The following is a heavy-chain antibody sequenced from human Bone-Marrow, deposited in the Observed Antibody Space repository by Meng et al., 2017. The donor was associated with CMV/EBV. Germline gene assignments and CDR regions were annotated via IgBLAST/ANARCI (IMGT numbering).Heavy chain of an antibody. Sequence: GESLKISCAASGFTFSSYGMHWVRQAPGKGLEWVAVIWYDGSNKYYADSVKGRFTISRDNSKNTLYLQMNSLRAEDTAVYYCARDLGGVDFGVVRGDYYGMDVWGQGTTVTVSS. J-gene: IGHJ6*02. CDR2: IWYDGSNK. CDR3: ARDLGGVDFGVVRGDYYGMDV. V-gene: IGHV3-33*01. CDR1: GFTFSSYG. D-gene: IGHD3-3*01.